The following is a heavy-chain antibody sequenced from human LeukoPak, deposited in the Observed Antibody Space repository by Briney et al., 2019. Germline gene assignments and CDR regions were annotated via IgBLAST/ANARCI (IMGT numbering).Heavy chain of an antibody. D-gene: IGHD3-22*01. Sequence: PGGSLRLSCAASGFTFSSYWMSWVRQAPGKGLEWVANIKQDGSEKYYVDSVKGRFTISRDNAKNSLYLQMNSLRAEDTAVYYCARSRDNYYDSSGYYLFDYWGQGTLVTVSS. CDR1: GFTFSSYW. V-gene: IGHV3-7*01. J-gene: IGHJ4*02. CDR3: ARSRDNYYDSSGYYLFDY. CDR2: IKQDGSEK.